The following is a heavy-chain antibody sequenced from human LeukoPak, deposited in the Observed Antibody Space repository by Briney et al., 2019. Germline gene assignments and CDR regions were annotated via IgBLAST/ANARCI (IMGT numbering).Heavy chain of an antibody. J-gene: IGHJ6*03. D-gene: IGHD6-19*01. Sequence: GGSLRLSCAASGFTFSSYAMHWVRQAPGKGLEWVSSISSSSSYIYYADSVKGRFTISRDNAKNSLYLQMNSLRAEDTAVYYCARILSSGWSRYYYYMDVWGKGTTVTVSS. CDR2: ISSSSSYI. CDR1: GFTFSSYA. V-gene: IGHV3-21*01. CDR3: ARILSSGWSRYYYYMDV.